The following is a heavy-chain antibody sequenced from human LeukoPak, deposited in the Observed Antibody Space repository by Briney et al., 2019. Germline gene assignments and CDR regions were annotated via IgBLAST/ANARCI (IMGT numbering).Heavy chain of an antibody. CDR3: AREPRPSYYYYGMDV. J-gene: IGHJ6*02. CDR2: IWYDGSNK. V-gene: IGHV3-33*01. Sequence: GGSLRLSCAASGFTFSSYGMHWVRQAPGKGLEWVAVIWYDGSNKYYADSVKGRFTISRDNSKNTLYLQMNSLRAEDTAVYYCAREPRPSYYYYGMDVWGQGTTVTVSS. CDR1: GFTFSSYG.